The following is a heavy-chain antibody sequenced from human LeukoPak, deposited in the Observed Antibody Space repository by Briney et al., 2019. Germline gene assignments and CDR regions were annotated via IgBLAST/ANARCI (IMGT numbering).Heavy chain of an antibody. CDR3: ARALPYSPDFDY. D-gene: IGHD2-21*01. J-gene: IGHJ4*02. CDR2: INPVDGTT. CDR1: GYNFRSHY. Sequence: ASVKVSCSASGYNFRSHYIHWVRQAPGQGLEWMGIINPVDGTTNYAQQLRGRVTVTRDTSTSTVFMELSSLRSEDTAVYYCARALPYSPDFDYWGQGALVTVSS. V-gene: IGHV1-46*04.